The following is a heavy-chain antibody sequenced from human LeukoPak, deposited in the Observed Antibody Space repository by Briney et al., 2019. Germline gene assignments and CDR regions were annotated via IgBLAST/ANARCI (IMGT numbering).Heavy chain of an antibody. CDR1: GYTFTSYG. Sequence: ASVKVSCKASGYTFTSYGISWVRQAPGQGLEWMGWISAYNGNTNYAQELQGRVTMTTDTSTSTAYMELRSLRSDDTAVYYCARGFTGYSGYDSYYFDYWGQGTLVTVSS. J-gene: IGHJ4*02. CDR3: ARGFTGYSGYDSYYFDY. CDR2: ISAYNGNT. D-gene: IGHD5-12*01. V-gene: IGHV1-18*01.